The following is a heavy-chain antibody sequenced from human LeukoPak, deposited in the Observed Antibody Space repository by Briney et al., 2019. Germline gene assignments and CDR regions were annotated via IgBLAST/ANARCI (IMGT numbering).Heavy chain of an antibody. Sequence: SETLSLTCTVSGGSISSYYWSWIRQPPGKGLEWIGYIYYSGSTNYNPSLKSRVTTSVDTSKNQFSLKLSSVTAADTAVYYCARDQRVAGLDYWGQGTLVTVSS. D-gene: IGHD6-19*01. CDR2: IYYSGST. V-gene: IGHV4-59*01. J-gene: IGHJ4*02. CDR1: GGSISSYY. CDR3: ARDQRVAGLDY.